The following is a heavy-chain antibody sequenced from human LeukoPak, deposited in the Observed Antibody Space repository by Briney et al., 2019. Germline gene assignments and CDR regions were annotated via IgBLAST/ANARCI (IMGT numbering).Heavy chain of an antibody. J-gene: IGHJ3*02. CDR1: GYTFTSYD. CDR2: MNPNIGNT. V-gene: IGHV1-8*01. CDR3: ARGKGYAFDI. Sequence: ASVKVSCKASGYTFTSYDINWVRQATGQGLEWMGGMNPNIGNTGKEQKFQGRVTMTRNTSISTAYMELSSRRSEATVVYYCARGKGYAFDIWGQGTMVTVSS.